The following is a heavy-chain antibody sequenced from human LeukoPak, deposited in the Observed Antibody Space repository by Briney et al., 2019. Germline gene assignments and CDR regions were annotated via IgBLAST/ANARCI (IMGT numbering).Heavy chain of an antibody. J-gene: IGHJ3*02. CDR3: DRAITFFGVAERPCDAFDI. V-gene: IGHV4-34*01. CDR2: INHSGST. Sequence: SETLSLTCAVYGGSFSGYYWSWIRQPPGPGLEWIGEINHSGSTNYNPSLKRRVTITVDTSTYKFHLTLSSVTAADAAVSYCDRAITFFGVAERPCDAFDIWGQGTMVTVSS. D-gene: IGHD3-3*01. CDR1: GGSFSGYY.